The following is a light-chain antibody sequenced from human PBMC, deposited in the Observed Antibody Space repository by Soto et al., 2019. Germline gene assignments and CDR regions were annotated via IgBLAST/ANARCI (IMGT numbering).Light chain of an antibody. Sequence: QSALTQPASVSGSPGQSITISCTGTSSDVGGYDLVSWYQQHPGKAPKLMIYEVSNRPSGVSNRSSGSKSGNTASLTISGLQAEDEADYYCSSYTSSSTLPYVFGTGTKVTVL. J-gene: IGLJ1*01. CDR3: SSYTSSSTLPYV. V-gene: IGLV2-14*02. CDR1: SSDVGGYDL. CDR2: EVS.